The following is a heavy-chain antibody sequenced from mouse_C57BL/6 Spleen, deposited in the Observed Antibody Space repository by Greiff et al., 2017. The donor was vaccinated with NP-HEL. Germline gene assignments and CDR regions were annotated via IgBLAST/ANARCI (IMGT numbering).Heavy chain of an antibody. CDR3: ARVNYDYEGLSFAY. Sequence: QVQLKESGAELVKPGASVKFSCKASGYAFSSYWMNWVKQRPGKGLEWIGQIYPGDGDTNYNGKFKGKATLTADKSSSTAYMQLSSLTSEDSAVYFCARVNYDYEGLSFAYWGQGTLVTVSA. CDR2: IYPGDGDT. V-gene: IGHV1-80*01. CDR1: GYAFSSYW. J-gene: IGHJ3*01. D-gene: IGHD2-4*01.